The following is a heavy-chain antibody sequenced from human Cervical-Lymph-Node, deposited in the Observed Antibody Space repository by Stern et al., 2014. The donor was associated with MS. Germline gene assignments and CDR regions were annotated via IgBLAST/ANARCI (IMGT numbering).Heavy chain of an antibody. D-gene: IGHD4-17*01. CDR2: ISSDSTYI. V-gene: IGHV3-21*01. CDR1: GFTFSSYG. J-gene: IGHJ5*02. Sequence: EVQLVESGGGLVKPGGSLRLSCAASGFTFSSYGMSWVRQAPGKGLERVSSISSDSTYIYNADSVKGRFTISRDNAKNSLFLQMNSLRAEDTAVYYCARDALPGDYGSWFDPWGQGTLVTVSS. CDR3: ARDALPGDYGSWFDP.